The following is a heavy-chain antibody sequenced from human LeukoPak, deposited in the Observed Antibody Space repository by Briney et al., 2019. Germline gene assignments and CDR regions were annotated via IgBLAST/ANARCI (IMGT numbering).Heavy chain of an antibody. V-gene: IGHV4-34*01. CDR2: INHSGST. J-gene: IGHJ4*02. CDR3: ARVQVASIDY. Sequence: SKTLSLTCAVYGGSFSGYYWSWIRQPPGKGLEWIGEINHSGSTNYNPSLKSRVTISVDTSKNQFSLKLSSVTAADTAVYYCARVQVASIDYWGQGTLVTVSS. D-gene: IGHD5-12*01. CDR1: GGSFSGYY.